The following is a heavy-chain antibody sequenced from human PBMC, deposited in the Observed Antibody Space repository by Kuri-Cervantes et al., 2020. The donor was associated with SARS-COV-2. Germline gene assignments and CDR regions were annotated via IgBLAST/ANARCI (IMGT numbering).Heavy chain of an antibody. Sequence: SVKVSCKTSGGSFRTLIISWVRQAPGQGLEWMGGISPLFGKANYAQKFQGRVTTTADESTSTVYMEVSSLRFEDTAVYYCTKEKGNTYGFDYWGQGTLVTVSS. CDR2: ISPLFGKA. D-gene: IGHD5-18*01. CDR1: GGSFRTLI. J-gene: IGHJ4*02. V-gene: IGHV1-69*13. CDR3: TKEKGNTYGFDY.